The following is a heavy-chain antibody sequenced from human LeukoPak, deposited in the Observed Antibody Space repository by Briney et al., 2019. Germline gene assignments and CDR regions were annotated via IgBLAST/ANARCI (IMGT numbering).Heavy chain of an antibody. D-gene: IGHD6-19*01. J-gene: IGHJ4*02. CDR1: GFTFSSYS. Sequence: KPGGSLRLSCAGSGFTFSSYSMNWVRQAPGKGVEWVSSISSSSSYIYYADSVKGRFTISRDNAKNSLYLQMNSLRAEDTAVYYCARGSSGCPDYWGQGTLVTVSS. CDR3: ARGSSGCPDY. V-gene: IGHV3-21*01. CDR2: ISSSSSYI.